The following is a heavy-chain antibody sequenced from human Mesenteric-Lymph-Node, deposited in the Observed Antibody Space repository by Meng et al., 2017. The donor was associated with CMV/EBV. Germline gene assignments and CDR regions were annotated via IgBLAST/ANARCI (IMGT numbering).Heavy chain of an antibody. Sequence: QVQLVQSGAEVKKPASSVKVSCKASGGTFSSYTISWVRQAPGQGLEWMGRIIPILGIANYAQKFQGRVTITADKSTSTAYMELSSLRSEDTAVYYCAGGIAAAGSRWFDPWGQGTLVTVSS. D-gene: IGHD6-13*01. CDR2: IIPILGIA. CDR3: AGGIAAAGSRWFDP. CDR1: GGTFSSYT. V-gene: IGHV1-69*02. J-gene: IGHJ5*02.